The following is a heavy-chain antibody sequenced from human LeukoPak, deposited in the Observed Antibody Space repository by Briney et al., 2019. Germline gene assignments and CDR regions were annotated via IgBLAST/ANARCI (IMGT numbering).Heavy chain of an antibody. CDR2: IYYSGST. CDR3: ARDGDSSGYYSWFDP. CDR1: GGSISSYY. Sequence: SETLSLTCTVSGGSISSYYWSWIRQPPGKGLEWIGYIYYSGSTNYNPSLKSRVTISVDTSKNQFSPKLSSVTAADTAVYYCARDGDSSGYYSWFDPWGQGTLVTVSS. D-gene: IGHD3-22*01. V-gene: IGHV4-59*08. J-gene: IGHJ5*02.